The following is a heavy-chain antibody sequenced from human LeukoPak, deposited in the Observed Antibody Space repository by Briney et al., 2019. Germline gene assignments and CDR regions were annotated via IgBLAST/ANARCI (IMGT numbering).Heavy chain of an antibody. CDR3: AREIDY. J-gene: IGHJ4*02. Sequence: DSVKGRFTISRDNSKNTLYLQMNSLRAEDTAVYYCAREIDYWGQGTLVTVSS. V-gene: IGHV3-30*07.